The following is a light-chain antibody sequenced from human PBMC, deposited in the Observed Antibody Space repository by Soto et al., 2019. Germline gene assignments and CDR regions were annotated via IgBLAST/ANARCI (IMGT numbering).Light chain of an antibody. V-gene: IGKV3-11*01. CDR2: GAF. Sequence: LSPASLDTLSCIASQTVRGNYLAWYQQKPGKPPRLLIYGAFNRAAGIPARFSGSGSGTDFTLTISSLEPEDFAVYYCQQRSKWRLNSGHGGRLDIK. CDR1: QTVRGNY. J-gene: IGKJ5*01. CDR3: QQRSKWRLN.